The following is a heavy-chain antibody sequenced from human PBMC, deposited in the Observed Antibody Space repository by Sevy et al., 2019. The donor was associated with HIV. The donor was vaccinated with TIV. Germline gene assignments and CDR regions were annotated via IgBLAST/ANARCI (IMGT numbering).Heavy chain of an antibody. CDR3: SRDRGYCSGGGCYIQQ. Sequence: ASVKVSCRASGYTFTSNGIAWVRQAPGQGLEWMGWINTNNGNANYAQKYQGRVTMTTDTSTSTGYMELRSLRSDDTAMYYCSRDRGYCSGGGCYIQQWGQGTLVTVSS. CDR2: INTNNGNA. D-gene: IGHD2-15*01. CDR1: GYTFTSNG. J-gene: IGHJ1*01. V-gene: IGHV1-18*01.